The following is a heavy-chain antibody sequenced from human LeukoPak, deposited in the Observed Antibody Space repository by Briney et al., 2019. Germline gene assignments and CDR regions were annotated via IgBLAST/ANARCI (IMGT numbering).Heavy chain of an antibody. D-gene: IGHD3-10*01. CDR3: ARDQDYYGSGSYGPDY. CDR1: GGSISSSSYY. V-gene: IGHV4-39*02. Sequence: SETLSLTCTVSGGSISSSSYYWGWIRQPPGKGLEWIGSIYYSGSTYYNPSLKSRVTISVDTSKNQFSLKLSSVTAADTAVYYCARDQDYYGSGSYGPDYWGQGILVTVSS. J-gene: IGHJ4*02. CDR2: IYYSGST.